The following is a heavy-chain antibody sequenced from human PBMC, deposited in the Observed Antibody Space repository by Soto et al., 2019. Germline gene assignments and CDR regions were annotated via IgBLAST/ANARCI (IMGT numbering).Heavy chain of an antibody. J-gene: IGHJ6*02. V-gene: IGHV1-69*01. Sequence: QVQLVQSGAEVKKPGSSVKVSCKASGGTFSSYALSWVRQAPGQGLEWLGGIIPRFGTANYAQKLQCRVTITADESTSTGYMELSSLRSEDTAVYYCARNLGSLVPAATGGYFYYGLDVWGQGTTVIVSS. D-gene: IGHD2-2*01. CDR3: ARNLGSLVPAATGGYFYYGLDV. CDR1: GGTFSSYA. CDR2: IIPRFGTA.